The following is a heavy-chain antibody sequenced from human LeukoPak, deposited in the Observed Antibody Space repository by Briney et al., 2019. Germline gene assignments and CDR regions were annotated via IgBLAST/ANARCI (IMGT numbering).Heavy chain of an antibody. J-gene: IGHJ4*02. D-gene: IGHD6-19*01. CDR2: IRYDGSNK. CDR1: GFTFSSYG. V-gene: IGHV3-30*02. CDR3: AKVSGSGWYLDY. Sequence: GGSLRLSRAASGFTFSSYGMHWVRQAPGKGREWVAFIRYDGSNKYYADSVKGRFTISRDNSKNTLYLQMNSLRAEDTAVYYCAKVSGSGWYLDYWGQGTLVTVSS.